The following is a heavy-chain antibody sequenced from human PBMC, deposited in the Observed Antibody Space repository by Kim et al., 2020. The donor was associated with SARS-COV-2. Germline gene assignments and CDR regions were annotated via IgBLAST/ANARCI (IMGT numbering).Heavy chain of an antibody. CDR3: TSHRAGAFGY. Sequence: GGSLRLSCAASGFTFSSYWMAWVRQVPGKGLVWVSRINADGSNIAYADSVKGRFTISRDNAKNTLYLQLNTLRAGDTAVYYCTSHRAGAFGYWGQGTLVTVSS. J-gene: IGHJ4*02. D-gene: IGHD3-10*01. CDR1: GFTFSSYW. CDR2: INADGSNI. V-gene: IGHV3-74*01.